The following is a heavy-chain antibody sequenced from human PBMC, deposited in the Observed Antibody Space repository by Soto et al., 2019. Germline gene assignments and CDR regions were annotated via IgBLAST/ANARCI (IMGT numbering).Heavy chain of an antibody. Sequence: SETLSLTCNVSGGSISDSNCYWGWIRQPPGKGLEWIGSIYYTGNTYYNPSLKSRVTISVDTSKNQFSLKLDSVTAADTAVYFCERHSIWLLLSDYWGQGSLVTVSS. CDR1: GGSISDSNCY. V-gene: IGHV4-39*01. J-gene: IGHJ4*02. D-gene: IGHD3-22*01. CDR2: IYYTGNT. CDR3: ERHSIWLLLSDY.